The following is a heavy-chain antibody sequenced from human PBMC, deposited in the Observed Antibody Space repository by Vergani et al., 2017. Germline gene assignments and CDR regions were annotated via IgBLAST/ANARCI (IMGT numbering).Heavy chain of an antibody. Sequence: QVQLVESAGGVVQPGGSLRLSCAASGFTFSNFGMHWIRQAPGKGLEWLAHIGKDGINTRYRDAVKGRFTVARDNSKDILYLQMDSLRGEGTALYYCAKDLRESTDGVADSWGPGTLVIVSS. CDR3: AKDLRESTDGVADS. V-gene: IGHV3-30*02. CDR1: GFTFSNFG. CDR2: IGKDGINT. J-gene: IGHJ4*02. D-gene: IGHD3-10*01.